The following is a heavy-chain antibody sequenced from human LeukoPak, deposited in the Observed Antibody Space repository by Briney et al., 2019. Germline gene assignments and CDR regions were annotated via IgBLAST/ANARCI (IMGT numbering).Heavy chain of an antibody. Sequence: GGSLRLSCAASGFTFSSYSMNWVRQAPGKGLEWVSSISSSSSYIYYADSVKGRFTISRDNAKNSLYLQMNGLRAEDTAVYYCARDKQQLVGLFDYWGQGTLVTVSS. D-gene: IGHD6-13*01. CDR2: ISSSSSYI. CDR3: ARDKQQLVGLFDY. CDR1: GFTFSSYS. V-gene: IGHV3-21*01. J-gene: IGHJ4*02.